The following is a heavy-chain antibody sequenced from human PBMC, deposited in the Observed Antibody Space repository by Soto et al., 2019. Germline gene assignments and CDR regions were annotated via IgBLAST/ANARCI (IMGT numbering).Heavy chain of an antibody. CDR3: TTDRMILLGYCSGGSCYDAFDI. CDR2: IKSKTDGGTT. Sequence: GGSLRLSCAASGFTFSNAWMSWVRQAPGKGLEWVGRIKSKTDGGTTDYAAPVKGRFTISRDDSKNTLYLQMNSLKTEDTAVYYCTTDRMILLGYCSGGSCYDAFDIWGQGTMVTVSS. V-gene: IGHV3-15*01. J-gene: IGHJ3*02. D-gene: IGHD2-15*01. CDR1: GFTFSNAW.